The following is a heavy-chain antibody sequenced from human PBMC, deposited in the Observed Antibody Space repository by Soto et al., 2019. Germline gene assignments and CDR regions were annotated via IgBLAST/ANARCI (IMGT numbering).Heavy chain of an antibody. CDR2: VYYSGNT. CDR1: GFSISPYY. Sequence: PSETLSLTCPFSGFSISPYYWSWIRQPPGKGLEWIGYVYYSGNTNYNPSLESRVTISVDTSRNRFSLNLTSATAADTAVYYCARKGAAASYAHYYMDVWGRGTAVTVSS. CDR3: ARKGAAASYAHYYMDV. D-gene: IGHD6-13*01. J-gene: IGHJ6*03. V-gene: IGHV4-59*01.